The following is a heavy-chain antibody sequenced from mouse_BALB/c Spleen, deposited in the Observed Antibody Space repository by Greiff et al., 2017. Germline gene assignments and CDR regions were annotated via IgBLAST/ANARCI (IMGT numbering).Heavy chain of an antibody. D-gene: IGHD1-2*01. CDR3: ASQFITTATDY. J-gene: IGHJ2*01. V-gene: IGHV1-7*01. CDR2: INPSTGYT. Sequence: VQLQESGAELAKPGASVKMSCKASGYTFTSYWMHWVKQRPGQGLEWIGYINPSTGYTEYNQKFKDKATLTADKSSSTAYMQLSSLTSEDSAVYYCASQFITTATDYWGQGTTLTVSS. CDR1: GYTFTSYW.